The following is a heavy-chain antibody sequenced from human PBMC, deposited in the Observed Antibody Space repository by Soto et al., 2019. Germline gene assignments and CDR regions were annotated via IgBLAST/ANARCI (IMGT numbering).Heavy chain of an antibody. CDR2: IWYDGSNK. CDR1: GFTFSSYG. D-gene: IGHD3-3*01. V-gene: IGHV3-33*01. CDR3: ARDRGTIFGVVIDRSPQKVGKNYYYYYGMDV. Sequence: GGSLRLSCAASGFTFSSYGMHWVRQAPGKGLEWVAVIWYDGSNKYYADSVKGRFTISRDNSKNTLYLQMNSLRAEDTAVYYCARDRGTIFGVVIDRSPQKVGKNYYYYYGMDVWGQGTTVTVSS. J-gene: IGHJ6*02.